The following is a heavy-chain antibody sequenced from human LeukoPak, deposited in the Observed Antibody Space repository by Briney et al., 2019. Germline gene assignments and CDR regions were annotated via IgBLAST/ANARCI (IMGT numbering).Heavy chain of an antibody. J-gene: IGHJ4*02. Sequence: ASVKVSCKASGYTFTGYYTHWVRQAPGQGLEWMGWINPNSGGTNYAQKFQGRVTMTRDTSISTAYMELSRLRSDDTAVYYCARDLDYDILTGYPYYFDYWGQGTLVTVSS. CDR2: INPNSGGT. CDR3: ARDLDYDILTGYPYYFDY. D-gene: IGHD3-9*01. V-gene: IGHV1-2*02. CDR1: GYTFTGYY.